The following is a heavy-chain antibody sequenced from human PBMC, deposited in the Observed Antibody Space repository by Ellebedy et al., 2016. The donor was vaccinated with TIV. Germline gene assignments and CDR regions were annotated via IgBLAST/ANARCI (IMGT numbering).Heavy chain of an antibody. D-gene: IGHD3-22*01. CDR2: ISGSGGST. CDR3: AKTLITMIVVVITPYFDY. J-gene: IGHJ4*02. CDR1: GFTFSSYA. Sequence: GESLKISCAASGFTFSSYAMSWVRQAPGTGLEWVSVISGSGGSTYYADSVKGRFTISRDNSKNPLYLQMNSLRAEDTAVYYCAKTLITMIVVVITPYFDYWGQGTLVTVSS. V-gene: IGHV3-23*01.